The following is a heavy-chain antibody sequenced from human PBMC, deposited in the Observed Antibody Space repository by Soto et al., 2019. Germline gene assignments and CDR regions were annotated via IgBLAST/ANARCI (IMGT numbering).Heavy chain of an antibody. V-gene: IGHV3-74*01. D-gene: IGHD3-3*01. CDR3: ARIDFWSGMDV. CDR2: INSDGSST. Sequence: EVQLVESGGGLVQPGGSLRVSCAASGFTFSSFWMYWVRQAPGKGLAWVSRINSDGSSTNYADSVRGRVTISRDNAKNTLYLQMNSLRAEDTAVYYCARIDFWSGMDVWDQGTTVTVSS. J-gene: IGHJ6*02. CDR1: GFTFSSFW.